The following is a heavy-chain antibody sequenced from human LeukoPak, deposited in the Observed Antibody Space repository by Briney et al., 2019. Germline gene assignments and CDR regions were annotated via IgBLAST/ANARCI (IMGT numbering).Heavy chain of an antibody. CDR2: IYYSGNT. CDR1: GGYISGSNYY. CDR3: ARLFDS. V-gene: IGHV4-39*01. Sequence: SETLSLTCTVSGGYISGSNYYRGWVRQPPGKGLEWIGKIYYSGNTYYSPSLQSRVSISVDTSKNQFSLKLRYVTAADTAVYFCARLFDSWGQGTLVTVSS. J-gene: IGHJ4*02.